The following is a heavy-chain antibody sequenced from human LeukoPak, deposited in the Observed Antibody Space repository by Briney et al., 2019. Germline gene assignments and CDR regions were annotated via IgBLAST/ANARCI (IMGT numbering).Heavy chain of an antibody. V-gene: IGHV4-39*01. J-gene: IGHJ4*02. CDR3: ARRYATVRGVIDY. D-gene: IGHD3-10*01. CDR2: IYYSGST. CDR1: GGSISSSSYY. Sequence: KPSETLPLTCTVSGGSISSSSYYWGWIRQPPGKGLEWIGSIYYSGSTYYNPSLKSRVTISVDTSKNQFSLKLSSVTAADTAVYYCARRYATVRGVIDYWGQGTLVTVSS.